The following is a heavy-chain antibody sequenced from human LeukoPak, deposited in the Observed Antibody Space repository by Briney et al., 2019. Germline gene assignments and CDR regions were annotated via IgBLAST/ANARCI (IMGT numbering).Heavy chain of an antibody. CDR2: ISSSSSYI. CDR3: ARDQGWLPVIFDY. D-gene: IGHD3-22*01. CDR1: GFTFSSYS. Sequence: GGSLRLSCAASGFTFSSYSMNWVRQAPGKGLEWVSSISSSSSYIYYADSVKGRFTISRDNAKNSLYLQMNSLRAEDTAVYYCARDQGWLPVIFDYWGQGTLVTVSS. J-gene: IGHJ4*02. V-gene: IGHV3-21*01.